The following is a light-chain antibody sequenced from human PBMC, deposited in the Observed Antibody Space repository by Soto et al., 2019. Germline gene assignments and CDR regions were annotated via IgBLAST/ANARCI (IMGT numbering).Light chain of an antibody. J-gene: IGKJ2*01. V-gene: IGKV1-5*03. CDR1: QSISNW. Sequence: DIQMTQSPSTLSASVRDRVTITCRASQSISNWLAWYQQKPGKAPRLLIYKASSLESGVPSRFSGSGSGTEFTLTISSLQPDDFATYYCQQYNRYPYTFGQGTKLEIK. CDR3: QQYNRYPYT. CDR2: KAS.